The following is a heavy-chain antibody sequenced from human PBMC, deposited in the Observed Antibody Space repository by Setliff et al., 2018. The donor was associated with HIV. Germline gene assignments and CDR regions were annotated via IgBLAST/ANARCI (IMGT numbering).Heavy chain of an antibody. D-gene: IGHD2-21*02. CDR2: IHYTGNT. Sequence: SETLSLTCTVSGGSITSNTYYWGWIRQPPGKGLEWIGTIHYTGNTYHNPSLKSRVTISVEASQNQISLKLTAVTAADSAVYYCAREGDGIDFWGQGTLVTVSS. V-gene: IGHV4-39*02. J-gene: IGHJ4*02. CDR1: GGSITSNTYY. CDR3: AREGDGIDF.